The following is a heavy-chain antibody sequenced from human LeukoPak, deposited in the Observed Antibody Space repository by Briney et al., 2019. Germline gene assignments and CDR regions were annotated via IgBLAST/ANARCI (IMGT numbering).Heavy chain of an antibody. Sequence: SETLSLTCTVSGGSISSGSYYWSWIRQPAGKGLEWIGRIYTSGSTNYNPSLKSRLTISVDTSKNQFSLKLSSVTAADTAVYYCARGVPGIQIWLRKGRFDYWGQGTLVTVSS. J-gene: IGHJ4*02. CDR3: ARGVPGIQIWLRKGRFDY. V-gene: IGHV4-61*02. CDR1: GGSISSGSYY. D-gene: IGHD5-18*01. CDR2: IYTSGST.